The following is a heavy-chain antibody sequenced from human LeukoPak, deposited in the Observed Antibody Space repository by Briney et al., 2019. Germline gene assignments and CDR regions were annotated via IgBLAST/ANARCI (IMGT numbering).Heavy chain of an antibody. D-gene: IGHD6-6*01. J-gene: IGHJ4*02. CDR1: GFTFSSYW. V-gene: IGHV3-7*01. Sequence: GGSLRLSCAASGFTFSSYWMSWVRQAPGKGLEWVANIKQDGREKYYVDSVKGRFTISRDNAKNSLYLQMNSLRAVDTAVYYCARDLDPSSSPFPYYFDYWGQGTLVTVSS. CDR2: IKQDGREK. CDR3: ARDLDPSSSPFPYYFDY.